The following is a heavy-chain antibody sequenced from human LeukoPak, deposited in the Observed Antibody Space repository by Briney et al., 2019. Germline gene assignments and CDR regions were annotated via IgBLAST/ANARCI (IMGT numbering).Heavy chain of an antibody. CDR3: ARVSTSGYRDWLDP. CDR1: GYTFADYY. J-gene: IGHJ5*02. D-gene: IGHD3-9*01. Sequence: ASVKVSCKTSGYTFADYYIHWVRQAPGQGLEWMGWIYPKSGGTNSAQKFQGRVTMTRDTSISTAYMELSRLRFDDAAVYYCARVSTSGYRDWLDPWGQGTLVTVSS. CDR2: IYPKSGGT. V-gene: IGHV1-2*02.